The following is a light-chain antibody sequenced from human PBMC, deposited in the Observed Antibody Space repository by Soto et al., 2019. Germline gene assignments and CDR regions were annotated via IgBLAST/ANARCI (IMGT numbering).Light chain of an antibody. Sequence: DIQMTQSPSSLSASVGDRITITCQASQDSNKYLNWYQQKLGKAPKLLIYDASNLQRGVPSRFSGSGSGTHFSLSISSLQPEDIATYYCQQSENGPLTFGGGTKVDIK. CDR3: QQSENGPLT. V-gene: IGKV1-33*01. CDR2: DAS. J-gene: IGKJ4*01. CDR1: QDSNKY.